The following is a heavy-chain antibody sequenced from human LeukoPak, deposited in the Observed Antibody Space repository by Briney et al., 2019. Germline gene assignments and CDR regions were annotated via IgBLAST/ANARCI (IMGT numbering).Heavy chain of an antibody. Sequence: LAGGSLRLSCAASGFTFSSYWMSWVRQAPGKGLEWVANIKQDGSEKYYVDTVKGRFTISRDNAKNSLYLQMNSLRAEDTAVYYCAGMTTVQWPGIDYWGQGTLVTVSS. V-gene: IGHV3-7*01. CDR3: AGMTTVQWPGIDY. J-gene: IGHJ4*02. CDR2: IKQDGSEK. D-gene: IGHD4-17*01. CDR1: GFTFSSYW.